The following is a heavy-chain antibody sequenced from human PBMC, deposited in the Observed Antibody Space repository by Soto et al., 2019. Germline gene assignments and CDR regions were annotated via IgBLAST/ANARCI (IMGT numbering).Heavy chain of an antibody. CDR1: GGSISSSSYY. J-gene: IGHJ6*02. CDR3: ARHITIFGYYGMDV. Sequence: LSLTCTVSGGSISSSSYYWGWIRQPPGKGLEWIGSIYYSGSTYYNPSLKSRVTISADTSKNQFSLKLSSVTAADMAVYYCARHITIFGYYGMDVWGQGTTVTVSS. D-gene: IGHD3-3*01. V-gene: IGHV4-39*01. CDR2: IYYSGST.